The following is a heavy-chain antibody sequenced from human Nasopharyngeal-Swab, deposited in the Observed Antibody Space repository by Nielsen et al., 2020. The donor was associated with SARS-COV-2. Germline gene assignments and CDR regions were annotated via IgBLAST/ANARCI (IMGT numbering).Heavy chain of an antibody. CDR2: IKSKTDGGTT. J-gene: IGHJ5*02. V-gene: IGHV3-15*01. Sequence: WIRQPPGKGLEWVGRIKSKTDGGTTDYAALVKGRFTISRDDSKNTLYLQMNSLKTEDTAVYYCTTDLRSAGLTKNRLLLWFGELRRTNWFDPWGQGTLVTVSS. CDR3: TTDLRSAGLTKNRLLLWFGELRRTNWFDP. D-gene: IGHD3-10*01.